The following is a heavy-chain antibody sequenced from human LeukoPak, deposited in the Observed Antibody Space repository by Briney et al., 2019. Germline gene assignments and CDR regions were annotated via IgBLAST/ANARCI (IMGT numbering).Heavy chain of an antibody. CDR1: GYTFTSYY. CDR2: INPSGGST. J-gene: IGHJ4*02. Sequence: ASVKVSCKASGYTFTSYYMHWVRQAPGQGLEWMGIINPSGGSTSYAQKFQGRVTMTRNTSISTAYMELSSLRSEDTAVYYCARGYDILTGYYLRDYWGQGTLVTVSS. D-gene: IGHD3-9*01. CDR3: ARGYDILTGYYLRDY. V-gene: IGHV1-46*01.